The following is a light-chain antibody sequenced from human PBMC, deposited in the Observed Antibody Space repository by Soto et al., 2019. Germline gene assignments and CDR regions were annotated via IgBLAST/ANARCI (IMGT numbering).Light chain of an antibody. CDR2: EVT. V-gene: IGLV2-8*01. Sequence: QPVLTQPPSASGSPGQSVTISCTGTNDDVGGYNYVSWYQHHPGKAPKLMIYEVTKRPSGVPDRFSGSKSGYTASLTVSGLQAEDEADYYCSSYAGSNIYVFGTGTKLTVL. CDR1: NDDVGGYNY. J-gene: IGLJ1*01. CDR3: SSYAGSNIYV.